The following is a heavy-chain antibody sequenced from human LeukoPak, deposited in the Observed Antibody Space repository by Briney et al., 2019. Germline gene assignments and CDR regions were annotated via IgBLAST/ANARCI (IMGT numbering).Heavy chain of an antibody. V-gene: IGHV1-69*04. CDR3: ASDAGIAVAGRSLGGY. Sequence: ASVKVSCKASGGTFSSYAISWVRQAPGQGLEWMGRIIPIFGIANYAQKFQGRVTITADKSTSTAYMELSSLRSEDTAVYYCASDAGIAVAGRSLGGYWGQGTLVTVSS. CDR1: GGTFSSYA. J-gene: IGHJ4*02. D-gene: IGHD6-19*01. CDR2: IIPIFGIA.